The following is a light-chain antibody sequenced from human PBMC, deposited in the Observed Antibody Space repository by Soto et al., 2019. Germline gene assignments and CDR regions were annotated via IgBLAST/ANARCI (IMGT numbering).Light chain of an antibody. J-gene: IGKJ1*01. V-gene: IGKV3-15*01. CDR1: QSIYDK. Sequence: EIVMTQSPATLSVSPGERVSLSCRASQSIYDKLSWYQQKPGQTPRLLIYDASTRATGISGSFSGSGSGTEFTLTISSPQSEDFAVYYCQQYNNWPRTFGQGTKVDI. CDR2: DAS. CDR3: QQYNNWPRT.